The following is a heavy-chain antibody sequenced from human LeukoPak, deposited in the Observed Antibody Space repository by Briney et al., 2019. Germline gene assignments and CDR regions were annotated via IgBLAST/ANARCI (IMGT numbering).Heavy chain of an antibody. CDR3: ARRYSSGWYSLDY. D-gene: IGHD6-19*01. V-gene: IGHV3-7*01. CDR1: GFTFSRYW. CDR2: IKEDGSEK. Sequence: GGSLRLSCAASGFTFSRYWMSWVRQAPGKGLEWVANIKEDGSEKQYVDSAKGRFTISRDNARNSLYLQMNSPRVEDTAVYYCARRYSSGWYSLDYWGQGTLVTVSS. J-gene: IGHJ4*02.